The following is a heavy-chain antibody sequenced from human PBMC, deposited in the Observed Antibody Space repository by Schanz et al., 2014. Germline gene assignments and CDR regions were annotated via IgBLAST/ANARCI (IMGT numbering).Heavy chain of an antibody. J-gene: IGHJ4*02. D-gene: IGHD5-12*01. Sequence: QVQVVQSGAELKKPGASVKVSRKASGYTFSSHGIHWLRQAPGQSLEWMGWINTGSGDTKYSQNFQGRVTITRDTSASTAYMELSSLRSEDTAVYSCARGIGGYGANNYFDYWGQGTLVTVSS. CDR3: ARGIGGYGANNYFDY. V-gene: IGHV1-3*04. CDR1: GYTFSSHG. CDR2: INTGSGDT.